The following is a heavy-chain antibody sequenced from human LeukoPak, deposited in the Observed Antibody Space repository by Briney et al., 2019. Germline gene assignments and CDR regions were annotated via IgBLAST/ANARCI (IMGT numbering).Heavy chain of an antibody. V-gene: IGHV4-39*01. CDR2: IYYSGST. CDR1: GGSISSSSYY. Sequence: SETLSLTCTVSGGSISSSSYYWGWIRQPPGKGLEWLGSIYYSGSTYYNPSLKTRVTIAVDTSKNQFSLKLSPVTPADTAVYYCARHGDYDSSGYSSYWGLGTLATVSS. D-gene: IGHD3-22*01. CDR3: ARHGDYDSSGYSSY. J-gene: IGHJ4*02.